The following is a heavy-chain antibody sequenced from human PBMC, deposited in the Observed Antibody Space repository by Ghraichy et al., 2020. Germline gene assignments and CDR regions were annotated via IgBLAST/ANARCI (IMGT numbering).Heavy chain of an antibody. CDR2: LNWNGDST. CDR1: GFIFDDYG. J-gene: IGHJ4*02. V-gene: IGHV3-20*04. Sequence: GGSLRLSCAASGFIFDDYGMSWVREVPGKGLEWVCGLNWNGDSTGYVDSVKGRFTISRDNAKNSLYVQMDNLRAEDTALYYCAKSRGLSGSDFDSWGQGTQVTVPS. D-gene: IGHD1-26*01. CDR3: AKSRGLSGSDFDS.